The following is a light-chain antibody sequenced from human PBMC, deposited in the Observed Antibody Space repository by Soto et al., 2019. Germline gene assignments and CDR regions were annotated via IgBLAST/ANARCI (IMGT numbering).Light chain of an antibody. V-gene: IGKV3-15*01. Sequence: EIMMTQSLATLSVKPGERATLSCRASQSVSSNLAWYQQKPGQAPRLLIYGASTRATGIPARFSGSGSGTEFTLTISSLQSEDFAVYYCQQYNNWLTFGGGAIVDI. CDR3: QQYNNWLT. J-gene: IGKJ4*01. CDR2: GAS. CDR1: QSVSSN.